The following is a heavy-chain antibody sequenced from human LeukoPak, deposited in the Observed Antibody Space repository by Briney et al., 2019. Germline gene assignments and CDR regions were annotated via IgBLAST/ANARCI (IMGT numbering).Heavy chain of an antibody. CDR1: GYTFTSYG. CDR3: ARDTPLYYYDSSGYYPYYFDY. V-gene: IGHV1-18*01. CDR2: ISAYNGNT. J-gene: IGHJ4*02. D-gene: IGHD3-22*01. Sequence: ASVKVSCKASGYTFTSYGISWVRQAPGQGLEWMGWISAYNGNTNYAQKLQGRVTMTTDTSTSTAYMELRSLRSDDTAVYYCARDTPLYYYDSSGYYPYYFDYWGQGTLVTVSS.